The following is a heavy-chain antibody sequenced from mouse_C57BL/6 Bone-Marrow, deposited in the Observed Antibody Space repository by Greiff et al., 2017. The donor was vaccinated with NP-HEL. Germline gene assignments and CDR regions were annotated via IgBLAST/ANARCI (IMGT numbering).Heavy chain of an antibody. CDR3: AREGYGGPGV. CDR1: GYTFTDYY. V-gene: IGHV1-19*01. D-gene: IGHD1-1*01. J-gene: IGHJ1*03. CDR2: INPYNGGT. Sequence: VQLQQSGPVLVKPGASVKMSCKASGYTFTDYYMNWVKQSHGQSLEWIGGINPYNGGTSYNQKFKGKATLTVDKSSSTAYMELNSLTSEDSAVYDYAREGYGGPGVWGTGTTVTVSS.